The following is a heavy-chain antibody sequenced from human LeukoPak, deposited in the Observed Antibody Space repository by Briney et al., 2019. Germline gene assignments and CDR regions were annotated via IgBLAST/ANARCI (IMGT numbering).Heavy chain of an antibody. CDR3: ARDEWAAAAPIETDRYYYMDV. J-gene: IGHJ6*03. Sequence: GASVKVSCKASGYTFTGYYLHWVRQAPGQGLEWMGWINPNSGGTNYAQKFQGWVTMTRDTSISTAYMELSRLRSDDTAVYYCARDEWAAAAPIETDRYYYMDVWGKGTTVTVSS. CDR2: INPNSGGT. CDR1: GYTFTGYY. V-gene: IGHV1-2*04. D-gene: IGHD6-13*01.